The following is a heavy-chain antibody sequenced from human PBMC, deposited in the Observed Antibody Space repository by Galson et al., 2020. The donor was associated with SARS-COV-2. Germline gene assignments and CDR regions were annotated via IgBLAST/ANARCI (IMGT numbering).Heavy chain of an antibody. CDR2: ISYDGSNK. D-gene: IGHD3-16*01. CDR3: ARDLGSYMDV. Sequence: GESLKISCAASGFTFSSYAMHLVRQAPGKGLEWVAVISYDGSNKYYADSVKGRFTISRDNSKNTLYLQMNSLRAEDTAVYYCARDLGSYMDVWGKGTTVTVSS. CDR1: GFTFSSYA. J-gene: IGHJ6*03. V-gene: IGHV3-30*04.